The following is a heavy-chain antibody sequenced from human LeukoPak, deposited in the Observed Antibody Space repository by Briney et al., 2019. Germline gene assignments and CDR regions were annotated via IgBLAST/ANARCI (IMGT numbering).Heavy chain of an antibody. CDR1: GASLSNYY. D-gene: IGHD6-6*01. Sequence: PSETLSLTCNVSGASLSNYYWGWIRQPPGKGLEWIGSIYHSGSTYYNPSLKSRVTISVDTSKNQFSLKLSSVTAADTAVYYCAREGGSSPTFDYWGQGTLVTVSS. CDR2: IYHSGST. CDR3: AREGGSSPTFDY. V-gene: IGHV4-38-2*02. J-gene: IGHJ4*02.